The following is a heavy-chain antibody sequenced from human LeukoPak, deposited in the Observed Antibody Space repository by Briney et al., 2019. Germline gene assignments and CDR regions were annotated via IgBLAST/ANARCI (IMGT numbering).Heavy chain of an antibody. J-gene: IGHJ3*02. V-gene: IGHV1-8*03. CDR1: GYTFTSYD. Sequence: ASVKVSCKASGYTFTSYDINWVRQATGQGLEWMGWMNPNSGNTGYAQKFQGRVTITRNTSISTAYMELSSLRSEDTAVYYCAKGAIWFGESYDAFDIWGQGTMVTVSS. CDR2: MNPNSGNT. CDR3: AKGAIWFGESYDAFDI. D-gene: IGHD3-10*01.